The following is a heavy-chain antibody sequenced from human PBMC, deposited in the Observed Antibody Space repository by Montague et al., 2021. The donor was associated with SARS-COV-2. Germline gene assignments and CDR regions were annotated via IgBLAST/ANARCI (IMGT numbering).Heavy chain of an antibody. CDR2: INSDGSST. V-gene: IGHV3-74*01. D-gene: IGHD3-10*01. CDR1: GFTFSSYW. CDR3: ASFTMVRGAEPYYFDY. Sequence: SLRLSCAASGFTFSSYWMHWVRQAPGEGLVWVSRINSDGSSTSYADSVKGRFTISRDNAKNTLYLQMNSLRAEDTAVYYCASFTMVRGAEPYYFDYWGQGTLVTVSS. J-gene: IGHJ4*02.